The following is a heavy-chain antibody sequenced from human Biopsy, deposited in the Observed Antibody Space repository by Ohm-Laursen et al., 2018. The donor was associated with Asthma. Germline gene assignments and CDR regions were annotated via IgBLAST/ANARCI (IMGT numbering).Heavy chain of an antibody. D-gene: IGHD3-9*01. V-gene: IGHV1-69*01. CDR3: ARTYYDFLTGQVNDAFAI. CDR2: IIPIFDTP. J-gene: IGHJ3*02. Sequence: SSVKVSCKASGGTFSNYPFTWVRQAPGQGLEWMGGIIPIFDTPNSAQKFQGRATITADESTSTGYMELSSLRSEDTAVYYCARTYYDFLTGQVNDAFAIWGQGTMVTVSS. CDR1: GGTFSNYP.